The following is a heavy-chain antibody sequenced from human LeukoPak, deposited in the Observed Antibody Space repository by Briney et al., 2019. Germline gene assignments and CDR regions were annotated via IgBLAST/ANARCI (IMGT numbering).Heavy chain of an antibody. V-gene: IGHV4-38-2*02. CDR3: ARVAPDAAFDI. J-gene: IGHJ3*02. CDR2: IYHSGST. Sequence: SETLSLTCTVSGYSISSGYYWGWIRQPPGKGLEWIWSIYHSGSTYYNPSLKSRVTISVDTSKNQFSLKLSSVTAADTAVYYCARVAPDAAFDIWGQGTMVTVSS. D-gene: IGHD3-3*02. CDR1: GYSISSGYY.